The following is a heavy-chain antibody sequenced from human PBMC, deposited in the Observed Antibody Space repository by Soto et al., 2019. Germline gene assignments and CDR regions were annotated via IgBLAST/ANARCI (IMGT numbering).Heavy chain of an antibody. Sequence: EVQLLESGGGLVQPGGSLRLSCAASGFTFSSYAMSWVRQAPGKGLEWVSAISGSGGSTYYADSVKGRFTISRGNSKNTLYLQMNSLRAEDTAVYYCAANRGYNYYYGMDVWGQGTTVTVSS. CDR1: GFTFSSYA. J-gene: IGHJ6*02. CDR2: ISGSGGST. D-gene: IGHD3-22*01. V-gene: IGHV3-23*01. CDR3: AANRGYNYYYGMDV.